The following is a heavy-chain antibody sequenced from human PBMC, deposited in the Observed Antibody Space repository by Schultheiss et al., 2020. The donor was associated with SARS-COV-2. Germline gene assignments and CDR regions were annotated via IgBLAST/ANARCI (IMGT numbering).Heavy chain of an antibody. V-gene: IGHV3-30-3*01. Sequence: GESLKISCAASGFTFSSYAMHWVRQAPGKGLEWVAVISYDGSNKYYADSVKGRFTISRDNSKNTLYLQMNSLRAEDTAVYYCARDSQLIAAPRWNFDYWGQGTLVTVSS. CDR3: ARDSQLIAAPRWNFDY. CDR2: ISYDGSNK. J-gene: IGHJ4*02. D-gene: IGHD6-6*01. CDR1: GFTFSSYA.